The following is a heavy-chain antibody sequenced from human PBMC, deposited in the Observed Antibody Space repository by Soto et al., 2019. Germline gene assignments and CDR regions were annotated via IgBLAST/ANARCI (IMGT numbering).Heavy chain of an antibody. CDR2: INPNSGGT. V-gene: IGHV1-2*02. Sequence: ASVKVSCKASGYTFTGYYMHWVRQAPGQGLEWMGWINPNSGGTNYAQKFQGRVTMTRDTSISTAYMELSRLRSDDTAVYYCATLVDQNAVDYYYYYGIDVWGQGTTVTVSS. D-gene: IGHD6-19*01. CDR1: GYTFTGYY. CDR3: ATLVDQNAVDYYYYYGIDV. J-gene: IGHJ6*02.